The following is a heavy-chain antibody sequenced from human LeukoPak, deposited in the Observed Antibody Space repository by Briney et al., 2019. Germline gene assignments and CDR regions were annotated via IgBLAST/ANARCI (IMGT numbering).Heavy chain of an antibody. V-gene: IGHV1-2*02. CDR1: GYTFTGYY. D-gene: IGHD6-13*01. J-gene: IGHJ6*03. CDR2: INPNSGGT. CDR3: ARGTYSSSWYGDYYYYYMDV. Sequence: ASVKVSCKASGYTFTGYYMHWVRQAPGQGLEWMGWINPNSGGTNYAQKFQGRVTMTRDTSISTAYMELSRLRSDDTAVYYCARGTYSSSWYGDYYYYYMDVWGKGPTVTVSS.